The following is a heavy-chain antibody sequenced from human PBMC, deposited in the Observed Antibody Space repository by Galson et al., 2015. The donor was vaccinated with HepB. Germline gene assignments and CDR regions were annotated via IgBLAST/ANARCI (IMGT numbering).Heavy chain of an antibody. CDR1: GGSFSGYY. CDR3: ARNGGNSYYFDY. D-gene: IGHD4-23*01. V-gene: IGHV4-34*01. CDR2: INHSGST. J-gene: IGHJ4*02. Sequence: SETLSLTCAVYGGSFSGYYWSWIRQPPGKGLEWIGEINHSGSTNYNPSLKSRVTISVDTSKNQFSLKLSSVTAADTAVYYCARNGGNSYYFDYWGQGTLVTVSS.